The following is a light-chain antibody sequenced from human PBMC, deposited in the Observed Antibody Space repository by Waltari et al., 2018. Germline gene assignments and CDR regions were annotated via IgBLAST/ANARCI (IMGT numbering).Light chain of an antibody. CDR3: QQYNNWPLT. J-gene: IGKJ4*01. CDR1: QSVSSD. V-gene: IGKV3-15*01. CDR2: GAS. Sequence: EIVLTQSPATLSVSPGEGATLSCRASQSVSSDLAWYKHKPGQAPRLLNYGASTRATVIPARFSGSGSGTEFTLTISSMQSEDFAVYYCQQYNNWPLTFGGGTKVEIK.